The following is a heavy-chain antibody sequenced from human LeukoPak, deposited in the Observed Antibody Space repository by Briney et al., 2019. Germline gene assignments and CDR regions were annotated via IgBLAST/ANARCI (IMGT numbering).Heavy chain of an antibody. V-gene: IGHV1-2*02. CDR1: GYTFTGYY. CDR2: INPNSGGT. Sequence: ASVKVSCKASGYTFTGYYMHWVRQAPGQGLEWMGWINPNSGGTNYAQKFQGRVTMTRDTSISTAYMELSRLRSDDTAVYYGGTEGDCSGGSCYPRNWFDPWGQGTLVTVSS. D-gene: IGHD2-15*01. CDR3: GTEGDCSGGSCYPRNWFDP. J-gene: IGHJ5*02.